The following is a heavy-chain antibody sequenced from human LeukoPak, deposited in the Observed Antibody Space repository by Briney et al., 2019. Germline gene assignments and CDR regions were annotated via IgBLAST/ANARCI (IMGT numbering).Heavy chain of an antibody. J-gene: IGHJ4*02. CDR1: GGSISSGHYY. CDR2: IFYSGST. V-gene: IGHV4-30-4*01. D-gene: IGHD4-17*01. CDR3: ARAASDYGGYEDYFDY. Sequence: SETLSLTCTVSGGSISSGHYYWSWIRQPPGKGLEWIGYIFYSGSTYYNPSLKSRVTISVDTSKNQFSLKLSSVTAADTAVYYRARAASDYGGYEDYFDYWGQGTLVTVSS.